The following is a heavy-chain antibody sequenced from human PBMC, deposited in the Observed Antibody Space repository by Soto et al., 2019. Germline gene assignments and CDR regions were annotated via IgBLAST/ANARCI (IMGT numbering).Heavy chain of an antibody. CDR2: ISSSSYI. D-gene: IGHD3-22*01. Sequence: EVQLVESGGGLVKPGGSLRLSCAASGFTFSSYSMNWVRQAPGKGLEWVSSISSSSYIYYADSVKGRFTISRDNAKNSLYLQMNSLRAEDTAVYYCARGNYYYDSSGYYASWGQGTLVTVSS. CDR3: ARGNYYYDSSGYYAS. J-gene: IGHJ5*02. V-gene: IGHV3-21*01. CDR1: GFTFSSYS.